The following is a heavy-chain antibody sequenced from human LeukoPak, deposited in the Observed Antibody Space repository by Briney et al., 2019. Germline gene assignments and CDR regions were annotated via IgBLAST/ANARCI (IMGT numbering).Heavy chain of an antibody. CDR3: AGIPVFGVVLHQEPV. D-gene: IGHD3-3*01. J-gene: IGHJ6*03. V-gene: IGHV1-69*10. Sequence: ASVKVSCKASGVTFSDYALNWMRQAPGQGLEWMGVFIPILDTANSTQKFQGRLTITADKSTNTVYMELSSLRFDDTAVYFCAGIPVFGVVLHQEPVWGKGTTVTVSS. CDR2: FIPILDTA. CDR1: GVTFSDYA.